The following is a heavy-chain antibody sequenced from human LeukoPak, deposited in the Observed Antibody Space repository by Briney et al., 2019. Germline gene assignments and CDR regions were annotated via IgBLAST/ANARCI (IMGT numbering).Heavy chain of an antibody. J-gene: IGHJ4*02. CDR3: AKDLVGYGDYAYYFDT. D-gene: IGHD4-17*01. Sequence: RASVKVSCKASGFTLRSYGISWVRQAPGQGPEWMGWVGGYNGKTNYAQKFQGRVSMTTDSSTSTTYMELRSLKSDDTAVYYCAKDLVGYGDYAYYFDTWGQGTLVTVSS. CDR2: VGGYNGKT. V-gene: IGHV1-18*01. CDR1: GFTLRSYG.